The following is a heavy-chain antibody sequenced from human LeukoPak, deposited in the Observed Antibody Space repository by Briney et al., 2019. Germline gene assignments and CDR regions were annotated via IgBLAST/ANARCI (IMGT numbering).Heavy chain of an antibody. CDR1: GGSFSGYY. D-gene: IGHD3-9*01. Sequence: SETLSLTCAVYGGSFSGYYWSWIRQPPGKGLEWIGEINHSGSTNYNPSLKSRVTISVDTSKNQFSLKLSSVTAADTAVYYCARGRRLRYFDYWGQGTLVTVSS. V-gene: IGHV4-34*01. CDR2: INHSGST. J-gene: IGHJ4*02. CDR3: ARGRRLRYFDY.